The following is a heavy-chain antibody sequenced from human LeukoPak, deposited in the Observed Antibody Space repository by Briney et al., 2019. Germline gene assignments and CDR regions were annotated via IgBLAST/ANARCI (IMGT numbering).Heavy chain of an antibody. D-gene: IGHD3-22*01. V-gene: IGHV3-43D*04. CDR3: AKDSGYYDSSGYFDY. CDR1: GFTFDDYA. CDR2: ISWDGGST. Sequence: GGSLRLSCAASGFTFDDYAMHWVRQAPGKGLEWVSLISWDGGSTYYADSVKVRFTISRDNSKNSLYLQMNSLRAEDTALYYCAKDSGYYDSSGYFDYWGQGTLVTVSS. J-gene: IGHJ4*02.